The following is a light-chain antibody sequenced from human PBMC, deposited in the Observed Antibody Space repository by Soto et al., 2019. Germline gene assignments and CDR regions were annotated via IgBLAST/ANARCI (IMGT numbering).Light chain of an antibody. J-gene: IGKJ1*01. V-gene: IGKV1-39*01. CDR3: KKSYSTLWT. Sequence: DIQMTQSPSSLSASVGDRVNITCRASQSISSYLNWYQQKPGKAPKLLIYAASSLQSGVPSRFSGSGSGTDFTLTISSLQPEEFATYYCKKSYSTLWTVGQGNKVAIK. CDR2: AAS. CDR1: QSISSY.